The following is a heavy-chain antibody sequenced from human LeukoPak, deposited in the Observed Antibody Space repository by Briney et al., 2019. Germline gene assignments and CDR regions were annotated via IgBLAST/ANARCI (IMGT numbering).Heavy chain of an antibody. CDR3: AISRADYDFWSGPTYYMDV. CDR2: IYYSGST. V-gene: IGHV4-61*01. J-gene: IGHJ6*03. D-gene: IGHD3-3*01. CDR1: GGSISSSSYY. Sequence: SETLSLTCTVSGGSISSSSYYWSWIRQPPGKGLEWIGYIYYSGSTNYNPSLKSRVTISVDTSKNQFTLKLSSVTAADTAVYYCAISRADYDFWSGPTYYMDVWGKGTTVTVSS.